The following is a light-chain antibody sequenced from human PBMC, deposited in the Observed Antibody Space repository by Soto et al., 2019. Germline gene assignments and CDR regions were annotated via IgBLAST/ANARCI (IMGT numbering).Light chain of an antibody. CDR1: SSNIGAGYD. J-gene: IGLJ2*01. Sequence: QLVLTQPPSVSGAPGQRVTISCTGSSSNIGAGYDVHWYQQLPGTAPKLLIYDDNNRPSGVPDRFSGSKSGTSASLAITGLQAEDEADYYCQSYDISLSGSVFGGGTKLTVL. V-gene: IGLV1-40*01. CDR3: QSYDISLSGSV. CDR2: DDN.